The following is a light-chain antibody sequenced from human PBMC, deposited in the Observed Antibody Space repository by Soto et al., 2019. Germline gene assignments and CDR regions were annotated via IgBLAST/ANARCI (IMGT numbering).Light chain of an antibody. J-gene: IGKJ1*01. CDR3: QQYNNWPPWT. CDR1: QSVSSN. CDR2: GAA. V-gene: IGKV3-15*01. Sequence: EIVMTQSPATLSVSPGERATLSCTASQSVSSNLAWYQQKPGQAPRLLIYGAAARATGIAARFSGSGSGTEFTLTISSLQSEDFAVYYCQQYNNWPPWTFGQGTKVEIK.